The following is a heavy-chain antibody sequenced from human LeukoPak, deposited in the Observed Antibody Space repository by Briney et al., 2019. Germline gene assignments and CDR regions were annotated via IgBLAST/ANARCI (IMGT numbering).Heavy chain of an antibody. J-gene: IGHJ4*02. D-gene: IGHD4-17*01. CDR2: IYYSGST. CDR3: ARRFYGDLYFDY. CDR1: GCSISSYY. Sequence: SETLSLTCTVSGCSISSYYWSWIRQPPGKGLEWIGYIYYSGSTNYNPSLKSRVTISVDTSKNQFSLKLSSVTAADTAVYYCARRFYGDLYFDYWGRGTLVTVSS. V-gene: IGHV4-59*08.